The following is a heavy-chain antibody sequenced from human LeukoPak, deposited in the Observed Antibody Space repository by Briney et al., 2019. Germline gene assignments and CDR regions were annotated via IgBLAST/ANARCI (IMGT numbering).Heavy chain of an antibody. V-gene: IGHV4-59*01. Sequence: SETLSLTCTVSGCSISSYYWSWIRQPPGKGLEWIGYIYYSGSTNYNPSLKRRVTITVDTSKNQFSLKLSSVTAADTAVYYCARTMAVGPSVGFDYWGQGTLVTVSS. D-gene: IGHD1-26*01. CDR1: GCSISSYY. CDR2: IYYSGST. J-gene: IGHJ4*02. CDR3: ARTMAVGPSVGFDY.